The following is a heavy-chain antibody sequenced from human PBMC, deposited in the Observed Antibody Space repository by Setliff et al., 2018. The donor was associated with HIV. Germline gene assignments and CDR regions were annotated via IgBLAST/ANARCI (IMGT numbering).Heavy chain of an antibody. J-gene: IGHJ4*02. Sequence: SETLSLTCTVSGGSISSSTYYWGWIRQPPGKGLEWIGSIYYSGSTYSNPSLKSRVTISVDTSKNQFSLKLTSVTAADTAVYYCARTLRAAPMGYFDYWGQGTLVTVSS. CDR1: GGSISSSTYY. D-gene: IGHD1-26*01. V-gene: IGHV4-39*07. CDR2: IYYSGST. CDR3: ARTLRAAPMGYFDY.